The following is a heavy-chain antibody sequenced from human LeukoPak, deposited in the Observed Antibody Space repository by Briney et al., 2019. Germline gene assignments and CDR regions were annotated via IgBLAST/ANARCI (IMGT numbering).Heavy chain of an antibody. Sequence: SQTLSLTCTVSGGSISSGGYYWSWIRQPPGKGLEWIGYIYHSGSTYYNPSLKSRVTISVDRSKNQFSLKLSSVTAADTAVYYCARRYCSSTSCSFFDYWGQGTLVTVSS. V-gene: IGHV4-30-2*01. D-gene: IGHD2-2*01. CDR1: GGSISSGGYY. J-gene: IGHJ4*02. CDR2: IYHSGST. CDR3: ARRYCSSTSCSFFDY.